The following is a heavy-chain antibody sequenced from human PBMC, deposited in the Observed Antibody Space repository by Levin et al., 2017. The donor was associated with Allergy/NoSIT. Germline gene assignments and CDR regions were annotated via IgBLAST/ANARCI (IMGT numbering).Heavy chain of an antibody. Sequence: ASVKVSCKASGYTFTGYYMHWVRQAPGQGLEWMGRNSPNSGGTNYAQKFLGRVTMTRDTSIITAYMELSRLRSDDTAVYYCAKDSSSWPVYGMDVWGQGTTVTVSS. CDR1: GYTFTGYY. CDR2: NSPNSGGT. CDR3: AKDSSSWPVYGMDV. D-gene: IGHD6-13*01. V-gene: IGHV1-2*06. J-gene: IGHJ6*02.